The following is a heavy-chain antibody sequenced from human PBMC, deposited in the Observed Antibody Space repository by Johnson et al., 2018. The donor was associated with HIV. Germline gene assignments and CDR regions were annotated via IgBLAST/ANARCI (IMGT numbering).Heavy chain of an antibody. Sequence: VQLVESGGGLVQPGGSLRLSCAASGFTFSSYWMSWVRQAPGKGLEWVANIKQDGSEKYYVDSVKGRFTISRDNAKNSLYLQMNSLRAEDTAVYYCARESTIGAGLDAFDSWGQGTMVTVSS. D-gene: IGHD5-12*01. CDR2: IKQDGSEK. V-gene: IGHV3-7*05. CDR3: ARESTIGAGLDAFDS. J-gene: IGHJ3*02. CDR1: GFTFSSYW.